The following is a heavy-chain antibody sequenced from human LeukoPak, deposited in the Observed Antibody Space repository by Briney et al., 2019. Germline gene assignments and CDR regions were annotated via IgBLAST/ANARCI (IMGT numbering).Heavy chain of an antibody. Sequence: ESGPTLVNPTQTLTLTCTFSGFSLSTSGVGVGWIRQPPGKALEWLALIYWNDDKRYSPSLKSRLTITKDTSKNQVVLTMTNMDPVDTATYYCARQNNDFWSLGAGNLDPWGQGTLVTVSS. CDR1: GFSLSTSGVG. D-gene: IGHD3-3*01. V-gene: IGHV2-5*01. CDR3: ARQNNDFWSLGAGNLDP. J-gene: IGHJ5*02. CDR2: IYWNDDK.